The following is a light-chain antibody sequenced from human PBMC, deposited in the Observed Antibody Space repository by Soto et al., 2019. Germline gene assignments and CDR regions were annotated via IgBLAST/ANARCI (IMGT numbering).Light chain of an antibody. Sequence: QSALTQPASASGSLGQSITISCTGSRNHDGLYNYVSWYQQHPGKAPTLVISDVTNRPSGVSDRFSGSKSGNTASLTISGLQAEDEADYYCSSYTSSATLFGRGTKVTVL. CDR1: RNHDGLYNY. V-gene: IGLV2-14*03. CDR2: DVT. J-gene: IGLJ2*01. CDR3: SSYTSSATL.